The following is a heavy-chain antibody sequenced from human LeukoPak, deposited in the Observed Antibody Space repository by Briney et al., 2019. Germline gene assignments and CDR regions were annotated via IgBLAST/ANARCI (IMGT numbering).Heavy chain of an antibody. V-gene: IGHV3-74*01. D-gene: IGHD1-20*01. CDR3: TRALTGSRNAFDI. CDR1: GFSLNSHW. CDR2: VSSDGATT. J-gene: IGHJ3*02. Sequence: PGGSLRLSYEASGFSLNSHWMHWVRQVPGKGLVWVSRVSSDGATTYYADSVRGRFTISRDSAKNTLSLEMNSLRAEDTAVYYCTRALTGSRNAFDIWGQGTMVTVSS.